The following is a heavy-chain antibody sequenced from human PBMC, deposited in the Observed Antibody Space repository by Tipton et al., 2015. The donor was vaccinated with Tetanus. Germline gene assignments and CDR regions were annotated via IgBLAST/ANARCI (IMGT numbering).Heavy chain of an antibody. CDR3: ARVGVDPPTRQWLSLDT. CDR1: GVSINSHF. J-gene: IGHJ5*02. D-gene: IGHD3-22*01. CDR2: VFYTGNS. V-gene: IGHV4-59*11. Sequence: LRLSCTVSGVSINSHFWSWIRQSPGKGLEWIGYVFYTGNSNYNPSLKSRVTMSVDTAKYPFSLELRSVTAADTAVYYCARVGVDPPTRQWLSLDTWGQGTLVTVSS.